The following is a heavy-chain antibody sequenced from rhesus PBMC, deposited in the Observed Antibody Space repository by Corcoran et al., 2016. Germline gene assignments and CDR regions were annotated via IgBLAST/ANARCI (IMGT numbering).Heavy chain of an antibody. J-gene: IGHJ4*01. CDR1: GFTFGSYY. CDR2: INTVGGSP. D-gene: IGHD6S26*01. Sequence: EVQLVESGGGLVQPGGSLRLSCTGSGFTFGSYYMYWVRQAPGKGLEWVSAINTVGGSPWSTDPVKGRFTISKENAKNTLYLQMDSLRAEDTAVYYCARDRYSSGWSYFDYWGQGVLVTVSS. CDR3: ARDRYSSGWSYFDY. V-gene: IGHV3-8*01.